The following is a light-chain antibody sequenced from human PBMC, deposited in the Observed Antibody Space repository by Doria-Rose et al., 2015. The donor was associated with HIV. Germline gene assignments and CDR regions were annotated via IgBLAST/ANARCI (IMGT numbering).Light chain of an antibody. CDR2: DNN. J-gene: IGLJ2*01. CDR1: SSNIGDNY. Sequence: QSVLTQPPSVSAAPGQRVTISCSGSSSNIGDNYVSWYQQLPGTAPKLLIYDNNKRPSGIPDRFSGSKSGTSATLDITGLQTGDEADYYCGTWDSGLGCVVFGGGTKLTVL. CDR3: GTWDSGLGCVV. V-gene: IGLV1-51*01.